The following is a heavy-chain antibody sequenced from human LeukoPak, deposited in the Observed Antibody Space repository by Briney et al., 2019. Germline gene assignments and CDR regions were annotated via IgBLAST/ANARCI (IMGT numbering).Heavy chain of an antibody. CDR1: GFTFSSYE. J-gene: IGHJ4*02. V-gene: IGHV3-48*03. CDR2: ISSSGSTI. D-gene: IGHD4-17*01. CDR3: ARDPYGDYEDY. Sequence: PGGSLRLSCAASGFTFSSYEMNWVRQAPGKGLEWVSYISSSGSTIYYADSVKGRFTISRDNAKNSLYLQMNSLRAEDTAVYYCARDPYGDYEDYWGQGTLVTVSS.